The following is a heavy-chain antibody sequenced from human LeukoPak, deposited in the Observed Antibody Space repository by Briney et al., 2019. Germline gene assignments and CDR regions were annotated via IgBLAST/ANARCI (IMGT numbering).Heavy chain of an antibody. V-gene: IGHV3-7*01. D-gene: IGHD6-19*01. CDR1: GITFSNHW. CDR3: AGGTGWLIDS. CDR2: IKQDGSEK. Sequence: SGGSLRLSCVASGITFSNHWMKWVRQAPGKGLEWVANIKQDGSEKFYVDSVKGRFTISRDNAKNSLYLQMNSLRAEDTALYYCAGGTGWLIDSWGQGTLVTVSS. J-gene: IGHJ4*02.